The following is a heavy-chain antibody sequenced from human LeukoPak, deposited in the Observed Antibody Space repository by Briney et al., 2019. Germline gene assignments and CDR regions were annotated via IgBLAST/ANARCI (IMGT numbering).Heavy chain of an antibody. CDR2: IYSGTNT. CDR3: ARDGSSSWWGYYYYGMDV. Sequence: PGGSLRLSCAASGFTVSSNYMSWVRQAPGKGLEWVSVIYSGTNTYYADSVKGRFTISRDNAKNSLYLQMNSLRAEDTAVYYCARDGSSSWWGYYYYGMDVWGQGTTVTVSS. CDR1: GFTVSSNY. D-gene: IGHD6-13*01. J-gene: IGHJ6*02. V-gene: IGHV3-53*01.